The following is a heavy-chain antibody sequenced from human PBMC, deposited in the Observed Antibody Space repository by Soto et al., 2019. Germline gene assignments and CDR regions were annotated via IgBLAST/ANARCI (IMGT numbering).Heavy chain of an antibody. CDR3: ARGVVVVAATTDAFDI. V-gene: IGHV1-2*04. CDR1: GHTFTGYY. D-gene: IGHD2-15*01. Sequence: GASVKVSCKASGHTFTGYYMHWVRQAPGQGLEWMGWINPNSGGTNYAQKFQGWVTMTRDTSISTAYMELSRLRSDDTAVYYCARGVVVVAATTDAFDIWGQGTMVTVSS. CDR2: INPNSGGT. J-gene: IGHJ3*02.